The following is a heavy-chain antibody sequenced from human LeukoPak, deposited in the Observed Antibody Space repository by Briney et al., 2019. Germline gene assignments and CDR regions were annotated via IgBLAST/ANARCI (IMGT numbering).Heavy chain of an antibody. CDR2: TYYRSKWYI. V-gene: IGHV6-1*01. Sequence: SQTLSLTCAISGDTVSTNSAAWNWVRQSPSRGLEWLGRTYYRSKWYIDYAVSVKSRITINPDTSKNQLSLRLNSVTPEDTAVYYCAREGPDAFDIWGQGTMVTVSS. CDR1: GDTVSTNSAA. CDR3: AREGPDAFDI. J-gene: IGHJ3*02.